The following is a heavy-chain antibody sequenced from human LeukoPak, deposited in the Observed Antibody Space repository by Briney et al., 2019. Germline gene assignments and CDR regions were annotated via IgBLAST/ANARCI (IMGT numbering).Heavy chain of an antibody. CDR1: GYSFTTYW. Sequence: GESLKISCKGSGYSFTTYWISWVRQMPGKGLEWMGRIDPSDSYTNYSPSFQGHVTISADKSFSTAYLQWTSLKASNTAMYYCARHAKAYGSSCDCWGQGTLVTVSS. D-gene: IGHD6-13*01. V-gene: IGHV5-10-1*01. CDR2: IDPSDSYT. CDR3: ARHAKAYGSSCDC. J-gene: IGHJ4*02.